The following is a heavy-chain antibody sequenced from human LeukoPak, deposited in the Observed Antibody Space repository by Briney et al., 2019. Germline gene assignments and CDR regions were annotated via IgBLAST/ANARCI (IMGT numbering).Heavy chain of an antibody. Sequence: GGSLRLSCAASGFTFSSYGMNWVRQAPGKGLEWVSYISSSSSTIYYADSVKGRFTISRDNAKNSLYLQMNSLRAEDTAVYYCAREPYDSMGALDYWGQGTLVTVSS. D-gene: IGHD3-16*01. CDR3: AREPYDSMGALDY. CDR2: ISSSSSTI. J-gene: IGHJ4*02. CDR1: GFTFSSYG. V-gene: IGHV3-48*04.